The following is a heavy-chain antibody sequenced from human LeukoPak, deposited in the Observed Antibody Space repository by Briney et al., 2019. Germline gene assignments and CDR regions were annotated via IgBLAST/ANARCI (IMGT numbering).Heavy chain of an antibody. Sequence: GGSLRLSCAVSGFTFSNAWMSWVRQAPGKGLEWVGRIKSKTDGGTTDYAAPVKGRFTISRDDSKNTLYLQMNSLKTEDTAVYYCTTEYYYDSSGYYEYFQHWGQGTLVTVSS. D-gene: IGHD3-22*01. V-gene: IGHV3-15*01. CDR2: IKSKTDGGTT. CDR3: TTEYYYDSSGYYEYFQH. J-gene: IGHJ1*01. CDR1: GFTFSNAW.